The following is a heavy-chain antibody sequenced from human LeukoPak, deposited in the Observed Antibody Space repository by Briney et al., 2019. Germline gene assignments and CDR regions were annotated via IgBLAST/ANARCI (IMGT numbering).Heavy chain of an antibody. J-gene: IGHJ4*02. CDR3: ARGGTVTTLDY. V-gene: IGHV1-69*01. D-gene: IGHD4-17*01. CDR1: GGTFSSYA. Sequence: ASVKVSCNASGGTFSSYAISWVRQAPGQGLEWMGGIIPIFGTANYAQKFQGRVTITADESTSTAYMELSSPNSEDTAVYYCARGGTVTTLDYWGQGTLVTVSS. CDR2: IIPIFGTA.